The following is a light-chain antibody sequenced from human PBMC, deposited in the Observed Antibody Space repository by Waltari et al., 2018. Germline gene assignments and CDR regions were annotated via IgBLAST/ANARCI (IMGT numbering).Light chain of an antibody. Sequence: SSDLTQDPAVSVALGQTVRITFPGYLLRPYYGNWCRQKPGQPPELVIYGKNNRPSGIPDRFSASSSGNTASLIITGAQAEDEADYYCSSRELSGHVVFGGGTRLTVL. J-gene: IGLJ2*01. CDR2: GKN. CDR1: LLRPYY. V-gene: IGLV3-19*01. CDR3: SSRELSGHVV.